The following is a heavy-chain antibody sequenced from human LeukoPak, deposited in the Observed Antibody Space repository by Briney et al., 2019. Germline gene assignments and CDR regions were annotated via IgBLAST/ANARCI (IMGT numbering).Heavy chain of an antibody. Sequence: GGSLRLSCAASGFTFSSYSMNWVRQAPGKGLEWVSYISSSGSTIYYADSVKGRFTISRDNAKNSLYLQMNSLRAEDTAVYYCAKDHDSGGYSTYFDYWGQGTLVTVSS. J-gene: IGHJ4*02. V-gene: IGHV3-48*04. CDR3: AKDHDSGGYSTYFDY. CDR2: ISSSGSTI. CDR1: GFTFSSYS. D-gene: IGHD3-22*01.